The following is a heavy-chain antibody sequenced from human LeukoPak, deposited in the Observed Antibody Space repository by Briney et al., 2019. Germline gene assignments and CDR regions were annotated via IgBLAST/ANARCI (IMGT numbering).Heavy chain of an antibody. V-gene: IGHV4-34*01. CDR3: ARRHRSGWYYFGY. CDR1: GGSFSGYY. J-gene: IGHJ4*02. D-gene: IGHD6-19*01. Sequence: TSETLSLTCAVYGGSFSGYYWSWIRQPPGKGLEWIGEINHSGRTNYNPSLKSRVTISVDTSKNQFSLKLSSVTAADTAVYYCARRHRSGWYYFGYWGQGTLVTVSS. CDR2: INHSGRT.